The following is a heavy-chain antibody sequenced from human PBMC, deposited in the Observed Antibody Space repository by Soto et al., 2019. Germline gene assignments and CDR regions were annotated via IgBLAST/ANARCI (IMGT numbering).Heavy chain of an antibody. CDR2: IKSNADGGAT. J-gene: IGHJ4*02. CDR1: GFTLTKAS. V-gene: IGHV3-15*01. Sequence: GVLRLSCAASGFTLTKASMSWVRQAPGKGPEWVGHIKSNADGGATDYAAPVKGRFTVSRDDSRNTLYLQLNSLKTEDTAVYYCARDLGLESTFDYWGQGALVTVSS. CDR3: ARDLGLESTFDY. D-gene: IGHD3-16*01.